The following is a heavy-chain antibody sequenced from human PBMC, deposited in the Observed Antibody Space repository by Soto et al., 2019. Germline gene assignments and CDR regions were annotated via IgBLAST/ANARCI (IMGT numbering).Heavy chain of an antibody. CDR3: AIYDSSGSRGFQH. J-gene: IGHJ1*01. CDR2: IYYSGST. V-gene: IGHV4-31*03. Sequence: PSETLSLTCTVSGGSISSGAYYWSWIRQHPGEGLEWIGYIYYSGSTYYNPSLESRVTISVDTSKNQFSLKLSSVTAADTAVYYCAIYDSSGSRGFQHWGQGTLVTVSS. D-gene: IGHD3-22*01. CDR1: GGSISSGAYY.